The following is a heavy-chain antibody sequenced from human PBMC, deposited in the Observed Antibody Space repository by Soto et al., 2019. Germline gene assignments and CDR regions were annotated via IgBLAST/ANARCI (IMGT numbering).Heavy chain of an antibody. CDR1: GFTFSNAW. CDR2: IKSKTDGGTT. D-gene: IGHD3-9*01. Sequence: PGGSLRLSCAASGFTFSNAWMNWVRQAPGKGMEWDGRIKSKTDGGTTNYAAPVKGRFTITREESKNTLSLLMNSLRSEDSAVYYCTSGDFYDILTGYSLYYYYGMDVWGQGTTVTVSS. J-gene: IGHJ6*02. CDR3: TSGDFYDILTGYSLYYYYGMDV. V-gene: IGHV3-15*06.